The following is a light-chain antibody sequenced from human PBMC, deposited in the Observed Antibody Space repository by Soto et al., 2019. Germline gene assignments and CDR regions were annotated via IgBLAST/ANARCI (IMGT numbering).Light chain of an antibody. Sequence: EIVLMQSPGTLSLSPGERATLSCRASQSVSGSYLAWYQQKPGQPPRLLIYGASSRATGIPDRLSGSGSGTDFTLTFSRLEPEDFAVYYCQQYGTSPYTFGQGTKLEIK. CDR3: QQYGTSPYT. J-gene: IGKJ2*01. V-gene: IGKV3-20*01. CDR1: QSVSGSY. CDR2: GAS.